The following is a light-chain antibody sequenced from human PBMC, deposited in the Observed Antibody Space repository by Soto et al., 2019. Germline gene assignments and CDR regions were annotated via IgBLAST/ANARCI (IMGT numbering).Light chain of an antibody. V-gene: IGKV3-15*01. CDR2: GAS. CDR3: QQYYNWAIT. J-gene: IGKJ5*01. CDR1: QSVSSN. Sequence: EIVMTQSPATLSVSPGERATLSCRASQSVSSNLAWYQQKPGHAPRLLIYGASTRASGIPARFSGSGSGTEFTLTISSLQSEDFAVYYCQQYYNWAITFGQGTRLDIK.